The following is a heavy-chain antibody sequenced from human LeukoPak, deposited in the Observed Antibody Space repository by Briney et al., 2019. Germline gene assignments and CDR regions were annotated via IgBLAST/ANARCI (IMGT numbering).Heavy chain of an antibody. CDR3: TRDQWELLPNYFDY. J-gene: IGHJ4*02. CDR2: IRSKAYGGTT. V-gene: IGHV3-49*04. D-gene: IGHD1-26*01. CDR1: GFTFSSYA. Sequence: GGSLRLSCAASGFTFSSYAMSWVRQAPGKGLEWVGFIRSKAYGGTTEYAASVKGRFTISRDDSKSIAYLQMNSLKTEDTAVYYCTRDQWELLPNYFDYWGQGTLVTVSS.